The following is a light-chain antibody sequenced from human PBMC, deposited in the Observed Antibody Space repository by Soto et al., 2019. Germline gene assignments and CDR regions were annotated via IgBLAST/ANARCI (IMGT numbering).Light chain of an antibody. J-gene: IGKJ4*01. V-gene: IGKV3-15*01. CDR3: QHYNNWVGT. CDR2: GAS. Sequence: EIVLTQSPATLSLSPGERATLSCRASQSVSSYLAWYQQKPGQAPRLLIYGASTRATGIPARFSGSGSGTEFTLTISSLQSEDFTVYYCQHYNNWVGTFGGGTKVDIK. CDR1: QSVSSY.